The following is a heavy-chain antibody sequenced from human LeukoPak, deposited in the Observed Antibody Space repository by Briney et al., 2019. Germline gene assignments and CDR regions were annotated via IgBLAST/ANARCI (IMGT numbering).Heavy chain of an antibody. D-gene: IGHD3-10*01. V-gene: IGHV4-59*08. CDR2: IYYSGSS. J-gene: IGHJ6*02. CDR1: GGSISSFY. CDR3: ARHGDGGSHINYYYYGMDV. Sequence: SETLSLTCTVSGGSISSFYWSWIRQPPGKGLDWIGYIYYSGSSNYNPSLKSRVTISVDTSKSQFSLKLSSVTAADTAVYYCARHGDGGSHINYYYYGMDVWGQGTTVTVSS.